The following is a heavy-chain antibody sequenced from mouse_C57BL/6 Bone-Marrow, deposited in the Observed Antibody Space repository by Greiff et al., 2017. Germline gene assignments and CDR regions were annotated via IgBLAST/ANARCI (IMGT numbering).Heavy chain of an antibody. V-gene: IGHV1-54*01. J-gene: IGHJ3*01. CDR2: INPGSGGT. CDR1: GYAFTNYL. D-gene: IGHD2-1*01. Sequence: QVQLKQSGAELVRPGTSVKVSCKASGYAFTNYLIEWVKQRPGQGLEWIGVINPGSGGTNYNEKFKGKATLTADKSSSTAYMQLSSLTSEDSAVYFCARRTTRAWFAYWGQGTLVTVSA. CDR3: ARRTTRAWFAY.